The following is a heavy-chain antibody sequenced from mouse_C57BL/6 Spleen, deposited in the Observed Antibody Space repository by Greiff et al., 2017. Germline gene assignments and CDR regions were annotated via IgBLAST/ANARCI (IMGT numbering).Heavy chain of an antibody. CDR3: ARRDYGSSYGDY. J-gene: IGHJ2*01. CDR2: IDPSDSYT. CDR1: GYTFTSYW. D-gene: IGHD1-1*01. Sequence: QVQLQQPGAELVMPGASVKLSCKASGYTFTSYWMHWVKQRPGQGLEWIGEIDPSDSYTNYNQKFKGKSTLTVDKSSSTAYMQLSSLTSEDSAVYYCARRDYGSSYGDYWGQGTTLTVSS. V-gene: IGHV1-69*01.